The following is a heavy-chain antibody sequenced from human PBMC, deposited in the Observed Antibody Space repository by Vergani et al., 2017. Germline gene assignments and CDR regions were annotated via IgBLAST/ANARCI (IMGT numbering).Heavy chain of an antibody. CDR3: ASLRDGYNIGQFDY. D-gene: IGHD5-24*01. J-gene: IGHJ4*02. V-gene: IGHV4-31*03. CDR2: IYDSGST. CDR1: GGSISSGGYY. Sequence: QVQLQESGPGLVKPSQTLSLTCTVSGGSISSGGYYWSWIRQHPGTGLEWIGYIYDSGSTYYNPSLKSRVTISVDTSKNQFSLNLSSVTAADTAVYYCASLRDGYNIGQFDYWGQGTLVTVSS.